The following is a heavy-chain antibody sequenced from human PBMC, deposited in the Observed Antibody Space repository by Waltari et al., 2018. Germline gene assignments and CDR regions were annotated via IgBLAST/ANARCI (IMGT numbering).Heavy chain of an antibody. V-gene: IGHV4-4*07. J-gene: IGHJ6*03. CDR3: ARDRDCSSTSCADYYYYRDV. Sequence: QVQLQESGPGLVKHSETLSLTCTVSGGSISSYYWSWIRQPAGKGLEWIGRIYTSGGPTSNHALEGGFTMSVDTAKNHFSLQLSAVTAADTAVYDCARDRDCSSTSCADYYYYRDVWGKGTTVTVSS. D-gene: IGHD2-2*01. CDR2: IYTSGGP. CDR1: GGSISSYY.